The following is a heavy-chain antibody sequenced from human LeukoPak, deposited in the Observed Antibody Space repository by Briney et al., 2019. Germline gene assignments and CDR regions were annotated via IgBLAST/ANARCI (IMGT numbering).Heavy chain of an antibody. V-gene: IGHV3-9*01. J-gene: IGHJ4*02. CDR3: AKNGRIEAAGAFDY. D-gene: IGHD6-13*01. Sequence: GGSLRLSCAASGFTFDDYAMHWVRQAPGKGLEWVSGISWNSGSIGYADSVKGRFTISRDNSKNTLYLQMNSLRAEDTAVYYCAKNGRIEAAGAFDYWGQGTLVTVSS. CDR1: GFTFDDYA. CDR2: ISWNSGSI.